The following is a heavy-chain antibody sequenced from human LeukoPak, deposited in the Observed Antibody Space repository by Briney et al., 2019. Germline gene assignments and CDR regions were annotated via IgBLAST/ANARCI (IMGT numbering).Heavy chain of an antibody. V-gene: IGHV4-30-2*01. CDR1: GGSISSGGYP. D-gene: IGHD2-2*01. CDR3: ARDLVFGLVVVPAAI. J-gene: IGHJ4*02. CDR2: ICHSGST. Sequence: PSQTLSLTCAVSGGSISSGGYPWSWIRQPPGKGLEWIGYICHSGSTYYNPSLKSRVTISVDRSKNQFSLKLSSVTAADTAVYYCARDLVFGLVVVPAAIWGQGTLVTVSS.